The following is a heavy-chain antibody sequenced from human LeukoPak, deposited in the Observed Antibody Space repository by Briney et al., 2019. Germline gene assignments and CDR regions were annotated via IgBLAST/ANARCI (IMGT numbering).Heavy chain of an antibody. D-gene: IGHD4-23*01. V-gene: IGHV3-9*03. Sequence: GGSLRLSCAASGFTFDDYAMHWVRQAPGKGLEWVSGISRNSGSIGYADSVKGRFTISRDNAKNSLYLQMNSLGAEDMALYYCAKSSTVGFDYWGQGTLVTVSS. CDR1: GFTFDDYA. J-gene: IGHJ4*02. CDR2: ISRNSGSI. CDR3: AKSSTVGFDY.